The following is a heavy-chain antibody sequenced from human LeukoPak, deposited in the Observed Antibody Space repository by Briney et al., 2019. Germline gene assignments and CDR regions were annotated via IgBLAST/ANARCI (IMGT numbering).Heavy chain of an antibody. CDR1: GGSFSGYY. Sequence: PSETLSLACAVYGGSFSGYYWSWIRQPPGKGLEWIGEINHSGSTNYNPSLKSRVTISVDTSKNQFSLKLSSVTAADTAVYYCARGLTTVTTQYFQHWGQGTLVTVSS. J-gene: IGHJ1*01. CDR2: INHSGST. D-gene: IGHD4-17*01. V-gene: IGHV4-34*01. CDR3: ARGLTTVTTQYFQH.